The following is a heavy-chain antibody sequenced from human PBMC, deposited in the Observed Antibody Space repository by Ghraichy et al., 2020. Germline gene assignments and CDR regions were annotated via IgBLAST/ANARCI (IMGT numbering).Heavy chain of an antibody. V-gene: IGHV3-21*01. CDR2: ISTRSTYK. D-gene: IGHD4-23*01. Sequence: GGSLRLSCAASGFTFSSYAMNWVRQAPGKGLEWVSSISTRSTYKNYAASVKGRFTVSRDNAKNSLFLQMDSLRADDTAVYYCASDVGFDNSAVGLDVWGHGTWVIVSS. CDR3: ASDVGFDNSAVGLDV. CDR1: GFTFSSYA. J-gene: IGHJ6*02.